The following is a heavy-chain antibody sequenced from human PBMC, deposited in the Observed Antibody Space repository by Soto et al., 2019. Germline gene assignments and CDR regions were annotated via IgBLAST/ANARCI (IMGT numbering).Heavy chain of an antibody. CDR2: ISTSSSYI. D-gene: IGHD3-16*01. V-gene: IGHV3-21*01. CDR1: GFTFSSYS. J-gene: IGHJ4*01. CDR3: ARSERFMIPLHVGFDY. Sequence: PGGSLRLSCAASGFTFSSYSMNWVRQAPGKGLEWVSSISTSSSYIYYADSVKGRFTISRDNAKNSLYLQMNSLRAEDTAVYYCARSERFMIPLHVGFDYWGHGTLVTVS.